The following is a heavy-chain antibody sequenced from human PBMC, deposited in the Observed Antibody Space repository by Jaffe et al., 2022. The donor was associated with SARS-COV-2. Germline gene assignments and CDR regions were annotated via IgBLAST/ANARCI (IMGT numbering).Heavy chain of an antibody. J-gene: IGHJ3*02. CDR2: ISYDGSNK. CDR1: GFTFSSYA. CDR3: ARDVVVGFAFDI. Sequence: QVQLVESGGGVVQPGRSLRLSCAASGFTFSSYAMHWVRQAPGKGLEWVAVISYDGSNKYYADSVKGRFTISRDNSKNTLYLQMNSLRAEDTAVYYCARDVVVGFAFDIWGQGTMVTVSS. D-gene: IGHD2-15*01. V-gene: IGHV3-30*04.